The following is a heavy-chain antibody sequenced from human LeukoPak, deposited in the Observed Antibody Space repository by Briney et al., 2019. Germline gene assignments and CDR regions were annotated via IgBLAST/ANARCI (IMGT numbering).Heavy chain of an antibody. Sequence: GGSLRLSCAASGFTFSSYAMSWVRQAPGKGLEWVSGISGSGGSTYDADSVQGRFTVSRDNSKNTLYLQMNSLRPEDTAIYYCAKEYSAYYGDTSGYFGSFDYGGQGTLVTVSS. D-gene: IGHD3-22*01. CDR1: GFTFSSYA. CDR2: ISGSGGST. CDR3: AKEYSAYYGDTSGYFGSFDY. V-gene: IGHV3-23*01. J-gene: IGHJ4*02.